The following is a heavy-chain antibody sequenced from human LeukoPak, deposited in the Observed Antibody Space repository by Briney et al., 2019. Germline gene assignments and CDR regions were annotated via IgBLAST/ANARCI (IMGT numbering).Heavy chain of an antibody. D-gene: IGHD3-10*01. V-gene: IGHV3-9*01. J-gene: IGHJ4*02. CDR1: GFTFDNYA. Sequence: PGGSLRLSCAASGFTFDNYAMHWVRQAPGKGLEWVSGIAWNSGNTVFADSVKGRFTISRDNAENSLSLQMNSLTPEDTAFYFCAKDMNSYGSGSSYNPWGPFDSWGQGTLVTVSS. CDR2: IAWNSGNT. CDR3: AKDMNSYGSGSSYNPWGPFDS.